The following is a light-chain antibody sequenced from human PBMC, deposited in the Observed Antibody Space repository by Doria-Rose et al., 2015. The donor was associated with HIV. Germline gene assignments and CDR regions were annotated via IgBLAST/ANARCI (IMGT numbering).Light chain of an antibody. Sequence: DIQMTQSPSTLSASVGDRVTITCRASQSSWLAWYRHKPGKAPKLLIYKASSLESGVPSRFSGSGSGTEFTLTISSLQPDDFATYYCQQYNAYSRTFGQGTKVEI. CDR1: QSSW. CDR3: QQYNAYSRT. CDR2: KAS. J-gene: IGKJ1*01. V-gene: IGKV1-5*03.